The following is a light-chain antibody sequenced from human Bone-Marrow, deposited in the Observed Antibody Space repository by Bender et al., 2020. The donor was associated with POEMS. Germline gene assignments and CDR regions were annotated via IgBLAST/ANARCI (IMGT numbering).Light chain of an antibody. V-gene: IGLV1-40*01. CDR3: GTWDSSLSGGVV. CDR2: GYN. J-gene: IGLJ2*01. CDR1: SSNTGSGYD. Sequence: QSVLPQPPSVSGAPGQRVTISCTGSSSNTGSGYDINWYQHLPGTAPKLLIYGYNNRPSGVPDRFSGSKSGTSATLGITGLQTGDEADFYCGTWDSSLSGGVVFGGGTKLTVL.